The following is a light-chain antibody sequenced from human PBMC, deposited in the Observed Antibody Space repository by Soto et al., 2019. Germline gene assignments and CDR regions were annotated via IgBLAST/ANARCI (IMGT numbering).Light chain of an antibody. CDR1: QSISDW. CDR3: QQYYAHSWT. CDR2: KAS. V-gene: IGKV1-5*03. J-gene: IGKJ1*01. Sequence: DIQMTQSPSTLSASVGDRVTITCRASQSISDWLAWYQQKPGKAPKLLIYKASSLESGVPSRFSGSGSGTEFTLTISSLQPDDFATYSCQQYYAHSWTFGQGTKVDIK.